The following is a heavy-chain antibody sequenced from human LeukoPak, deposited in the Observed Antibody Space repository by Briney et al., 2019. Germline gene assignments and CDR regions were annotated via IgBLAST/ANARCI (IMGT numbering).Heavy chain of an antibody. Sequence: GGSLRLSCAASGFTFSSYAMSWGRQAPGKGLEWVSAISGSGGSTYYAYSVKGRFTMSRHNSKNTLYLQMNRLRAEDTAVYYCAKNPIDTAMVQGYYYHYMDVWGKGTTVTVSS. CDR1: GFTFSSYA. CDR2: ISGSGGST. V-gene: IGHV3-23*01. CDR3: AKNPIDTAMVQGYYYHYMDV. J-gene: IGHJ6*03. D-gene: IGHD5-18*01.